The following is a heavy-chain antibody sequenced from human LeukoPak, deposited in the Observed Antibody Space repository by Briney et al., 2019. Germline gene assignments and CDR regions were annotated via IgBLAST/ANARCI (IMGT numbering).Heavy chain of an antibody. J-gene: IGHJ3*02. CDR1: GFTFSSYT. D-gene: IGHD5-24*01. V-gene: IGHV3-23*01. CDR2: ITKSGDQT. Sequence: GGSLRLSFAASGFTFSSYTMNWVRQAPGKGLEWVSTITKSGDQTHYADSVRGLFTISRDIFKNTLYLQMNSLRAEDTAVYHCVKSAGKDGYRDVFDIWGQGTVVTVSS. CDR3: VKSAGKDGYRDVFDI.